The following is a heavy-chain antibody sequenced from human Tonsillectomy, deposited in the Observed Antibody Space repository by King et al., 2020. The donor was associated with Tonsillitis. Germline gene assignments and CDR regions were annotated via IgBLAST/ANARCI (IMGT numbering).Heavy chain of an antibody. CDR1: GYSFSSYW. D-gene: IGHD3-10*01. CDR3: ARRRDRDYYYYYYVMDV. Sequence: VQLVESGAEVKKPGESLKISCKGSGYSFSSYWIGWVRQMPGKGLEWMGIIYPADSDTRYGPSFEGQVTISADKSISTAYLQWSSLTASDTAMYYCARRRDRDYYYYYYVMDVWGQGTTVTVSS. V-gene: IGHV5-51*01. CDR2: IYPADSDT. J-gene: IGHJ6*02.